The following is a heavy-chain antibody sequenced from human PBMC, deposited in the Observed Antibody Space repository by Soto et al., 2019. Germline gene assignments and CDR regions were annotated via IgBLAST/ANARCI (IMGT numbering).Heavy chain of an antibody. J-gene: IGHJ4*02. CDR3: AKDRRAGGNSAFYFDF. D-gene: IGHD3-16*01. V-gene: IGHV3-23*01. CDR1: GFKFSNYA. Sequence: GSLRLSCAASGFKFSNYAMSWVRQAPGTGLEWVSLISATGGGTYYADSVKGRFTISRDNSHNTLYLQVHSLTAEDTAVYYCAKDRRAGGNSAFYFDFWGQGAQVTVSS. CDR2: ISATGGGT.